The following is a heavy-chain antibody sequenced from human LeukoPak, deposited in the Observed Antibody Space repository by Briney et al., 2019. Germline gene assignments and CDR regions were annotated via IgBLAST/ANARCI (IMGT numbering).Heavy chain of an antibody. CDR2: IYYSGST. CDR1: GGSISSSSYY. CDR3: ARSSRYDLLTGDEY. Sequence: PSETLSLTCTVSGGSISSSSYYWGWIRQPPGKGLEWIGSIYYSGSTYYNPSLKSRVTISVDTSKNQFSLKLSSVTAADTAVYYCARSSRYDLLTGDEYWGQGTLVTVSS. D-gene: IGHD3-9*01. V-gene: IGHV4-39*07. J-gene: IGHJ4*02.